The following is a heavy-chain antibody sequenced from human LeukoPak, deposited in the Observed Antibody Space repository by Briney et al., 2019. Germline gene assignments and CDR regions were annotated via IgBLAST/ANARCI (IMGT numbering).Heavy chain of an antibody. D-gene: IGHD1-26*01. J-gene: IGHJ3*02. CDR1: GLTFSNYG. Sequence: GGSLRLSCAASGLTFSNYGMSWVRQAPGMGLEWVSGVSAGGSTYYTGSVKGRFTISRDNSKSTLSLQMNSLRVEDTATYYCAKGLYSGSPDAFDIWGQGTMVTASS. CDR2: VSAGGST. V-gene: IGHV3-23*01. CDR3: AKGLYSGSPDAFDI.